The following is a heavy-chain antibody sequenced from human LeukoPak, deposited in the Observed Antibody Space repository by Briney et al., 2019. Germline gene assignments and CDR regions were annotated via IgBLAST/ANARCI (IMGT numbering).Heavy chain of an antibody. V-gene: IGHV4-59*08. D-gene: IGHD3-22*01. J-gene: IGHJ4*02. Sequence: SETLSLTCTVSGGSISSYSWSWIRQPPGKGLEWIGYIYYSGSTNYNPSLKSRVTISVDTSKNQFSLKLSSVTAADTAVYYCARHGVYYYDSSGYYRVFDYWGQGTLVTVSS. CDR1: GGSISSYS. CDR3: ARHGVYYYDSSGYYRVFDY. CDR2: IYYSGST.